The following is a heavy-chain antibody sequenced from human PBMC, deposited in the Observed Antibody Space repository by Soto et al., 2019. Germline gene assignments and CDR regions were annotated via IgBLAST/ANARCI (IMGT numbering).Heavy chain of an antibody. CDR2: ISGSGGST. D-gene: IGHD4-17*01. J-gene: IGHJ4*02. CDR1: GFSFSNYA. V-gene: IGHV3-23*01. CDR3: TLSRTTVYIGYFDY. Sequence: EVQLLESGGDLVQPGGSLRLSCAASGFSFSNYAMTWVRQAPGKGLEWVSIISGSGGSTDYADSVKGRFTISRDNSKNTLYLQMNSLRAEDKSVYYCTLSRTTVYIGYFDYWGRGTLVTVSS.